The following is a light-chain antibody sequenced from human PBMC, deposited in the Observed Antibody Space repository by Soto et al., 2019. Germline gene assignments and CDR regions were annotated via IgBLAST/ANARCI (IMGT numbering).Light chain of an antibody. CDR1: QSVSNNY. J-gene: IGKJ1*01. CDR2: GAS. CDR3: QQQGSSPRT. V-gene: IGKV3-20*01. Sequence: EIVLTQSPGTLSLSPGERATLSCRASQSVSNNYLAWYQQKPGQAPRLLIYGASGRATGIPDRFSGSGSGTDFILTISRLEPEDFVVYYCQQQGSSPRTFGQGTKVEIK.